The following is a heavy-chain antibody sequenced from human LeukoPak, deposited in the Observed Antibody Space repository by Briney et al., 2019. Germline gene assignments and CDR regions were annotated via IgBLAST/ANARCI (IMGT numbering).Heavy chain of an antibody. V-gene: IGHV4-34*01. CDR3: ARGYCSGGSCYGPTLGYYYMDV. CDR1: GGSFSGYY. CDR2: INHSGST. Sequence: SETLSLTCAVYGGSFSGYYWSWIRQPPGKGLEWIGEINHSGSTNYNPSLKSRVTISVDTSKNQFSLKLSSVTAADTAVYYCARGYCSGGSCYGPTLGYYYMDVWGKGTTVTISS. D-gene: IGHD2-15*01. J-gene: IGHJ6*03.